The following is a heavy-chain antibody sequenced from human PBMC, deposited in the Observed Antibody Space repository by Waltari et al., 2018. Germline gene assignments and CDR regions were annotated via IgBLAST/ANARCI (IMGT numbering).Heavy chain of an antibody. CDR3: ARAGYYDFWSGPHTEYNWFDP. D-gene: IGHD3-3*01. CDR1: GGSISSYY. CDR2: IYYSGST. Sequence: QVQLQESGPGLVKPSETLSLTCTVSGGSISSYYWSWIRQPPGKGLEWIGYIYYSGSTNYNPPLKSRVTISVDTSKNQFSLKLSSVTAADTAVYYCARAGYYDFWSGPHTEYNWFDPWGQGTLVTVSS. V-gene: IGHV4-59*01. J-gene: IGHJ5*02.